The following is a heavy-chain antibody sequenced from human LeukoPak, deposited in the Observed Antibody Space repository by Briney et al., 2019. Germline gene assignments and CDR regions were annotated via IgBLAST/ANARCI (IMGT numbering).Heavy chain of an antibody. CDR3: ARVPGLPPHQFDP. V-gene: IGHV3-7*01. J-gene: IGHJ5*02. CDR2: INEDGSEK. D-gene: IGHD5-24*01. Sequence: GGSLRLSCAASASTFIFSNYWMSWVRQAPGKGLEWVANINEDGSEKYYVDPVKGRFTISRDNAKKSLYLQMNSLRADDTAVYYCARVPGLPPHQFDPWGQGTLVTVSS. CDR1: ASTFIFSNYW.